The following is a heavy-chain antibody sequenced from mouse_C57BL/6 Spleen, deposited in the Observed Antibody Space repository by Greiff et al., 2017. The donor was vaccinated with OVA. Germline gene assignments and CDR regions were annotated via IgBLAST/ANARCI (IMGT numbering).Heavy chain of an antibody. Sequence: EVKVEESGEGLVKPGGSLKLSCAASGFTFSSYAMSWVRQTPEKRLEWVAYISSGGDYIYYADTVKGRFTISRDNARNTLYLQMSSLKSEDTAMYYCTRNYGSSPYYFDYWGQGTTLTVSS. CDR3: TRNYGSSPYYFDY. J-gene: IGHJ2*01. V-gene: IGHV5-9-1*02. D-gene: IGHD1-1*01. CDR2: ISSGGDYI. CDR1: GFTFSSYA.